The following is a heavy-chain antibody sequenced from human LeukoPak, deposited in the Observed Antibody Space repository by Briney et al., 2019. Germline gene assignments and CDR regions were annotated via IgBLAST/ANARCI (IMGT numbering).Heavy chain of an antibody. D-gene: IGHD3-22*01. CDR1: GLTVSSNY. CDR3: ARVGNYDTSGYYFAFDI. CDR2: IYSGGST. J-gene: IGHJ3*02. V-gene: IGHV3-53*01. Sequence: PGGSLRLSCAASGLTVSSNYRSWVRQAPGKGLEWVSVIYSGGSTYYADSVKGRFTISRDNSKNTLYLQMNSLRAEDTAVYYCARVGNYDTSGYYFAFDIWGQGTMVTVSS.